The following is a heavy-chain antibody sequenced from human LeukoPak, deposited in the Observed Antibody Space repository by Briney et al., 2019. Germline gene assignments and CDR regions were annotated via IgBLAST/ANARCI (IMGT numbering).Heavy chain of an antibody. Sequence: ASVKVSCKTSGYTFTTYAIHWVRQAPGQRPEWMGWINAGNGNAQYSQKFQGRVTITRDTSASTAYMQLGSLKSEDTAVYYCASPYPGIAAAGHSFYYGMDVWGQGTTVTVSS. CDR1: GYTFTTYA. D-gene: IGHD6-13*01. J-gene: IGHJ6*02. V-gene: IGHV1-3*01. CDR3: ASPYPGIAAAGHSFYYGMDV. CDR2: INAGNGNA.